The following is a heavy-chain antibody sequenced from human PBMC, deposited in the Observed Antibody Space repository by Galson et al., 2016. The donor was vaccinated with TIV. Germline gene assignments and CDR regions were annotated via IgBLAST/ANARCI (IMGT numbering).Heavy chain of an antibody. J-gene: IGHJ6*02. V-gene: IGHV1-18*01. Sequence: SVKVSCKASGYTFTSFGITWLRQAPGQGLEWMGWISVYDGNIKYAQKVQGRVAMTTDTSTNTVHMELSSLKSEDTAVYYCARRTDGHRYDYYRMDVWGQGTTVIVSS. CDR1: GYTFTSFG. D-gene: IGHD5-24*01. CDR3: ARRTDGHRYDYYRMDV. CDR2: ISVYDGNI.